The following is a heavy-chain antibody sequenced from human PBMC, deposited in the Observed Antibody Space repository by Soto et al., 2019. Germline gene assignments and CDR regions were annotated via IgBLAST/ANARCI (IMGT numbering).Heavy chain of an antibody. Sequence: PSETLSLTCTVSDADLSSGCYFYTWERQPPGKGLEWLGYIYYSGGTNYNPSLKSRVTISLDKSKSQFSLRLISVTAADTAVYYCTREQSDDNYFDPWGQGTLVNVSS. CDR2: IYYSGGT. CDR1: DADLSSGCYF. V-gene: IGHV4-61*01. CDR3: TREQSDDNYFDP. D-gene: IGHD6-19*01. J-gene: IGHJ5*02.